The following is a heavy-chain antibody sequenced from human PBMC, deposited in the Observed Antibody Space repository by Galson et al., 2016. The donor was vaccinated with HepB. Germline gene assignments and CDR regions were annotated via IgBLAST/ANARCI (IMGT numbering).Heavy chain of an antibody. J-gene: IGHJ6*02. Sequence: SLRLSCAASGFTFSSCNIHWVRQAPGKGLEWVAVIWYDGSDQHYADSVKGRFTISRDNYKNTLSLQMNSRRAEDTAVYYCARDFHDRARPYSYFYYGMDVWGQGTTVTVSS. D-gene: IGHD1-1*01. CDR3: ARDFHDRARPYSYFYYGMDV. CDR2: IWYDGSDQ. V-gene: IGHV3-33*01. CDR1: GFTFSSCN.